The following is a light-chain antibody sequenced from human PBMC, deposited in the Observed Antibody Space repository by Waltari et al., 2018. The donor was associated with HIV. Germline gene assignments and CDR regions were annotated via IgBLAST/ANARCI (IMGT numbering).Light chain of an antibody. CDR1: SSDVGNYHY. CDR3: SSYAATNTVV. Sequence: QSALTQPPSASGSPGQSVTISCTGTSSDVGNYHYVSWYQQHPGKAPKLMIYEVNKRPAWVPDRVSWSKSGNTASLTVAGLQAEDEAEYYCSSYAATNTVVFGGGTKVTVL. J-gene: IGLJ2*01. V-gene: IGLV2-8*01. CDR2: EVN.